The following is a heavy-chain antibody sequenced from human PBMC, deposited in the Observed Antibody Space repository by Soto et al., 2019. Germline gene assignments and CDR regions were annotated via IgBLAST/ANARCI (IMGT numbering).Heavy chain of an antibody. CDR3: ARHPLTGPPLY. V-gene: IGHV4-39*01. D-gene: IGHD3-9*01. CDR1: EGYISGSSDC. CDR2: IYYSGST. J-gene: IGHJ4*02. Sequence: SLPLSLRCTVAEGYISGSSDCRSWIRQPPGKGLEWIGSIYYSGSTYYNPSLKSRVTISVDTSKNQFSLKLSSVTAADTAVYYCARHPLTGPPLYWGQGTLVTVSS.